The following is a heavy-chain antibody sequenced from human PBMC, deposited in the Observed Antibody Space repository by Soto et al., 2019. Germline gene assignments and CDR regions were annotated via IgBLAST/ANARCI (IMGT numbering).Heavy chain of an antibody. CDR2: IYSGGST. J-gene: IGHJ5*02. D-gene: IGHD2-15*01. V-gene: IGHV3-66*01. CDR3: AREGRP. CDR1: GYRISTYW. Sequence: GGSLRLSCASPGYRISTYWMSWVRQAPGRGLEWVSVIYSGGSTYFADSVKDRFSISRDNSKNTLHLQMNSLRAEDTAVYYCAREGRPWGQGTLVTVSS.